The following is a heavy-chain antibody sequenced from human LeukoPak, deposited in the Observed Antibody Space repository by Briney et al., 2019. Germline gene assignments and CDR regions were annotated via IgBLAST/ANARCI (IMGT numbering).Heavy chain of an antibody. V-gene: IGHV3-21*01. CDR3: ARDREDIVATIAGAASDLDY. CDR2: ISSSSSYI. D-gene: IGHD5-12*01. CDR1: GFTFSTYS. Sequence: GRSLRLSCAASGFTFSTYSMNWVRQAPGKGLEWVSSISSSSSYIYYADSVEGRFTISRDNAKKSVYLQMNSLRAEDTAVYYCARDREDIVATIAGAASDLDYWGQGTLVTVSS. J-gene: IGHJ4*02.